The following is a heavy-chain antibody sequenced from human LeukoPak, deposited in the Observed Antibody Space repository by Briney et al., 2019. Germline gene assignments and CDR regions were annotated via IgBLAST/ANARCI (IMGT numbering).Heavy chain of an antibody. CDR1: GGSISSYY. J-gene: IGHJ4*02. Sequence: SETLSLTCTVSGGSISSYYWSWIRQPPGKGLEWIGYIYYSGSTNYNPSLKSRVTISVDTSKNQFSLKLSSVTAADTAVYYCARGDWLIHLIDYWGQGTLVTVSS. V-gene: IGHV4-59*08. D-gene: IGHD3/OR15-3a*01. CDR2: IYYSGST. CDR3: ARGDWLIHLIDY.